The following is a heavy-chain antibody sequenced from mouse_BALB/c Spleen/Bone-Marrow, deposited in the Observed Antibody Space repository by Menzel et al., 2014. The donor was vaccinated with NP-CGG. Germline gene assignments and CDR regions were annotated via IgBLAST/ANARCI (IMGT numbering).Heavy chain of an antibody. Sequence: EVQLQRSGPSLVKPSQSLSLTCPVTGNSITSDYAWHWIRQFPGNKLEWMGYITYSGSTSYNPSLKSRISITRDTSKNQCFLQLNSATTEDTATYYCARGLGRGAMDFWGQGAPGTISS. CDR1: GNSITSDYA. CDR2: ITYSGST. V-gene: IGHV3-2*02. D-gene: IGHD4-1*01. CDR3: ARGLGRGAMDF. J-gene: IGHJ4*01.